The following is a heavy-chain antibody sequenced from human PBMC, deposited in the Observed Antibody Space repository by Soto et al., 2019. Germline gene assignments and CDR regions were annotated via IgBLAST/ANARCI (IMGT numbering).Heavy chain of an antibody. CDR2: IYHNGTT. Sequence: QVQVQESGPGLVKPSETLSLTCTVSGGSMNNFYWSWIRQPPGKGLEWIRYIYHNGTTNYNHSLRVPGTKSIDTAKSQFSLRLSSVTAADTAVYYCARDLVRGVIGYWGQGTLVTVSS. V-gene: IGHV4-59*01. J-gene: IGHJ4*02. CDR3: ARDLVRGVIGY. D-gene: IGHD3-10*01. CDR1: GGSMNNFY.